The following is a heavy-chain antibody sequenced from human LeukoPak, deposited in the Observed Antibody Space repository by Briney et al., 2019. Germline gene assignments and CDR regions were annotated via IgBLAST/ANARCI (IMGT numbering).Heavy chain of an antibody. D-gene: IGHD3-3*01. V-gene: IGHV3-7*01. CDR3: ARVPTPDFWSGFNLYYYYYMDV. J-gene: IGHJ6*03. Sequence: SGGSLRLSCAASGFTFSSYWMSWVRQAPGKGLEWVANIKQDGSEKYYVDSVKGRFTISRDNAKNSLYLQMNSLRAEDTAVYYCARVPTPDFWSGFNLYYYYYMDVWGEGTTVTVSS. CDR2: IKQDGSEK. CDR1: GFTFSSYW.